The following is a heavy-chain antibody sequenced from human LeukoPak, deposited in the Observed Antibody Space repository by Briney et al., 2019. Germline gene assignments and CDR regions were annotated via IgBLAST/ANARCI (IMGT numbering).Heavy chain of an antibody. CDR2: IWSDSTNK. J-gene: IGHJ4*02. Sequence: GRSLRLSCAASGFTFSTYAMHWVRQAPGKGLEWVAVIWSDSTNKYYADSVRGRFTISRDNSKNTLYLQMSSLRAEDTAMYYCARDRLTTVTTSRFDYWGQGTLVTVSS. V-gene: IGHV3-33*01. D-gene: IGHD4-17*01. CDR3: ARDRLTTVTTSRFDY. CDR1: GFTFSTYA.